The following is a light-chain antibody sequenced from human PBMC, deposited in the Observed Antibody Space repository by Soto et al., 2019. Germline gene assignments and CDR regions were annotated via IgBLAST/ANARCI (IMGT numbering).Light chain of an antibody. CDR2: DDS. V-gene: IGLV3-21*02. CDR3: QVWDRTSERYV. Sequence: SYELTQPPSVSVAPGQTASIACGGDSIGTKNVNWLQQKPGQAPVLVVYDDSDRPSGIPERFSGSNSGNMATLTISRVEAGDEADYYCQVWDRTSERYVFATGTKVTVL. J-gene: IGLJ1*01. CDR1: SIGTKN.